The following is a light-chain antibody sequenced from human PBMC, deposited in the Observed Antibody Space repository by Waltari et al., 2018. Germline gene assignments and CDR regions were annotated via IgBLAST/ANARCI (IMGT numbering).Light chain of an antibody. Sequence: EIVMKQSPATLYVSPGERATLSCRASQSVSSNLAWYQQKPGQAPRLLIYGASTRATGIPARFSGSGSGTEFTLTISSLQSEDFAVYYCQQYNNWPPRYTFGQGTKLEIK. CDR1: QSVSSN. CDR2: GAS. CDR3: QQYNNWPPRYT. V-gene: IGKV3-15*01. J-gene: IGKJ2*01.